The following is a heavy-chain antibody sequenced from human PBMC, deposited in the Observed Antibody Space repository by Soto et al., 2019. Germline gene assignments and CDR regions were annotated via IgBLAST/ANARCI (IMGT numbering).Heavy chain of an antibody. CDR1: GYTFTSYY. D-gene: IGHD3-22*01. V-gene: IGHV1-46*01. CDR2: INPSGGST. J-gene: IGHJ4*02. CDR3: ARDLATTIIAEGNSGFDY. Sequence: ASVKVSCKASGYTFTSYYMHWVRQAPGQGLEWMGIINPSGGSTSYAQKFQGRVTMTRDTSTSTVYMELSSLRSEDTAVYYCARDLATTIIAEGNSGFDYWGQGTLVTVSS.